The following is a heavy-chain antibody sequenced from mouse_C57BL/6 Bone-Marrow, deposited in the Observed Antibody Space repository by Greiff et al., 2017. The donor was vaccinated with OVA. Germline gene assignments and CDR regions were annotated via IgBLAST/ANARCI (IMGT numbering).Heavy chain of an antibody. D-gene: IGHD1-2*01. CDR1: GYTFTDYE. V-gene: IGHV1-15*01. CDR2: IDPETGGT. Sequence: VQLQQSGAELVRPGASVTLSCKASGYTFTDYEMHWVKQTPVHGLEWIGAIDPETGGTAYNQKFKGKAILTADKSSSTAYMELRSLTSEDSAVYYCTRNGGGYFDVWGTGTTVTVSS. J-gene: IGHJ1*03. CDR3: TRNGGGYFDV.